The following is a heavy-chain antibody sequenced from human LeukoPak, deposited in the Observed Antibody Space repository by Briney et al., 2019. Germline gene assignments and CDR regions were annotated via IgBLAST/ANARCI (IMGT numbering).Heavy chain of an antibody. Sequence: SVKVSCXASGGTFSSYAISWVRQAPGQGLEWMGGIIPIFGTANYAQKFQGRVTITTDESTSTAYMELSRLRSEDTAVCYWARGGDYDFWSGYRRRGYYYYMDVWGKGTTVTVSS. J-gene: IGHJ6*03. CDR1: GGTFSSYA. V-gene: IGHV1-69*05. CDR2: IIPIFGTA. D-gene: IGHD3-3*01. CDR3: ARGGDYDFWSGYRRRGYYYYMDV.